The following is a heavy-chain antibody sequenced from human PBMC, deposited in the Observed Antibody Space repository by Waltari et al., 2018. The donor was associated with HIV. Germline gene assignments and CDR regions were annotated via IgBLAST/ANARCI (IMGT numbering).Heavy chain of an antibody. D-gene: IGHD3-10*01. CDR1: GFTLNSVW. CDR2: KKTKGDGGAT. Sequence: EVQLVESGGDLLKPGGCLRLSCAASGFTLNSVWMSWVRQAPGEGLEWVGRKKTKGDGGATDYAAAVKGRFTISRDDSKNTVYLQMNSLKIEDTAVYYCTSEEDYGSGSHFDYWGQGTLVTVSS. J-gene: IGHJ4*02. CDR3: TSEEDYGSGSHFDY. V-gene: IGHV3-15*01.